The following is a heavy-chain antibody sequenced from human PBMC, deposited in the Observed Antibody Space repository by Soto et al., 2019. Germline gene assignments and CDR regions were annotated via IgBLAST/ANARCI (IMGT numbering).Heavy chain of an antibody. D-gene: IGHD5-12*01. CDR1: GGSFSGYY. CDR3: AGQTDFYDPFDY. Sequence: SETLSLTCAVYGGSFSGYYWSWIRQPPGKGLEWIGEINHSGSTNYNPSLKSRVTISADTSKNQFSLKLSSVTAADTAVYYCAGQTDFYDPFDYWGQGTLDTVSS. CDR2: INHSGST. V-gene: IGHV4-34*01. J-gene: IGHJ4*02.